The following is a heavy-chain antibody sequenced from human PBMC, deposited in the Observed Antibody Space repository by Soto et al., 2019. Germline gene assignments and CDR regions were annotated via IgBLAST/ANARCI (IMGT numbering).Heavy chain of an antibody. J-gene: IGHJ6*02. CDR1: GGSISSYY. CDR3: ARSGASGSELYYSAYSYYGMDV. Sequence: SSETLSLTCTVSGGSISSYYWTWIRQPPGKGLEWIGFIHYSGSTNYNPSLKSRVTISVDTSKNQFSLRLTSVTTADTAVYYCARSGASGSELYYSAYSYYGMDVWGQGTSVT. V-gene: IGHV4-59*01. CDR2: IHYSGST. D-gene: IGHD3-10*01.